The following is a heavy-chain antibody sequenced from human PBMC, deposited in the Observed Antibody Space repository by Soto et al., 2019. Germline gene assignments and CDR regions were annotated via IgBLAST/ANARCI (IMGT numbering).Heavy chain of an antibody. CDR2: INPDSADT. Sequence: ASVKVSCKASGYSFTGYYMHWVRQAPGEGLEWMGWINPDSADTKYAQKFQGRVTMTRDTSITTAYMELSSLRSDDTAVYYCATASASYSHYAMDVWGQGXTVTVYS. V-gene: IGHV1-2*02. J-gene: IGHJ6*02. CDR3: ATASASYSHYAMDV. CDR1: GYSFTGYY. D-gene: IGHD1-26*01.